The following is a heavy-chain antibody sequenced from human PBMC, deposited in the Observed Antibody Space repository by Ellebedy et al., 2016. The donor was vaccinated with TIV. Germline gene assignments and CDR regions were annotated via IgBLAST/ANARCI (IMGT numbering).Heavy chain of an antibody. J-gene: IGHJ4*02. CDR3: ARFRYDYGDDVGY. Sequence: GGSLRLSCAASAFTFSSYSMNWVRQAPGKGLEWVSSINNSSSDIHYADSVKGRFTISRDNAKNSVYLQMNSLRAEDTAVYYCARFRYDYGDDVGYWGQGTLVTVSS. CDR2: INNSSSDI. CDR1: AFTFSSYS. V-gene: IGHV3-21*01. D-gene: IGHD5-12*01.